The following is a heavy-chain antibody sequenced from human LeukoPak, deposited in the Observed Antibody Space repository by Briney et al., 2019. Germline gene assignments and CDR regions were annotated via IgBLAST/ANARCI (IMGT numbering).Heavy chain of an antibody. CDR3: ARDHVLLWFGELAA. CDR1: GGTFSSYT. Sequence: GASVKVSCKASGGTFSSYTINWVRQAPGQGLEWMGGIIPIFGTADYAQKFQGRVTITADESTSTAYMEPSSLRSDDTAVYYCARDHVLLWFGELAAWGQGTLVTVSS. CDR2: IIPIFGTA. J-gene: IGHJ5*02. V-gene: IGHV1-69*13. D-gene: IGHD3-10*01.